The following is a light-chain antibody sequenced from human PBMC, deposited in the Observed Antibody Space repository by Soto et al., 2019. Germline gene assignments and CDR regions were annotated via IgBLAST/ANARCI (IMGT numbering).Light chain of an antibody. V-gene: IGKV4-1*01. CDR2: WAS. CDR3: QKCYSPPYT. CDR1: QSVLGTSNNKNY. J-gene: IGKJ2*01. Sequence: DIVMTQSPDSLAVSLGEKATINCKSSQSVLGTSNNKNYLAWYQQRAGQPPKLVTYWASSRASGVPDRFSGSGSGIDFIITISSLQSEDVAISYSQKCYSPPYTFGQGTKLEIK.